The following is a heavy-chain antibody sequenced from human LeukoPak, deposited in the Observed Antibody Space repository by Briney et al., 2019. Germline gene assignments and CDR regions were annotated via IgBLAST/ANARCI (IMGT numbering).Heavy chain of an antibody. CDR2: INPSDGST. CDR3: ARDLVGYYGSGSYYISDAFDI. V-gene: IGHV1-46*01. CDR1: GYTFTSYY. Sequence: ASVKVSCKASGYTFTSYYMHWVRQAPGQGLEWMGIINPSDGSTSYAQKFQGRVTMTRDTSTSTVYMELSSLRSEDTAVYYCARDLVGYYGSGSYYISDAFDIWGQGTMVTVSS. J-gene: IGHJ3*02. D-gene: IGHD3-10*01.